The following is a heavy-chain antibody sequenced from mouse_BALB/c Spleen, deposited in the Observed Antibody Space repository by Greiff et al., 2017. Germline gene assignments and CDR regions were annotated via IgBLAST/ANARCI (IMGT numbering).Heavy chain of an antibody. CDR3: ARQVITTVVDYYAMDY. CDR1: GYSITSDYA. D-gene: IGHD1-1*01. J-gene: IGHJ4*01. Sequence: EVKLQESGPGLVKPSQSLSLTCTVTGYSITSDYAWNWIRQFPGNKLEWMGYISYSGSTSYNPSLKSRISITRDTSKNQFFLQLNSVTTEDTATYYCARQVITTVVDYYAMDYWGQGTSVTVSS. V-gene: IGHV3-2*02. CDR2: ISYSGST.